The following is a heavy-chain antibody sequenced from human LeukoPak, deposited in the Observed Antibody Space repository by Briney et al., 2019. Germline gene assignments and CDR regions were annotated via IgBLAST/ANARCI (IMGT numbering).Heavy chain of an antibody. Sequence: SETLSLTCTVSGDSVNKDYYCWAWIRQPPGKGLEWIGPIYNNANTYYNPPLESRVTMSVDTSKNQISLTLTSVTAADTAVYYCARDHIDGFNPNNWFDPWGQGTLVSVSS. D-gene: IGHD5-24*01. J-gene: IGHJ5*02. CDR3: ARDHIDGFNPNNWFDP. CDR1: GDSVNKDYYC. CDR2: IYNNANT. V-gene: IGHV4-39*07.